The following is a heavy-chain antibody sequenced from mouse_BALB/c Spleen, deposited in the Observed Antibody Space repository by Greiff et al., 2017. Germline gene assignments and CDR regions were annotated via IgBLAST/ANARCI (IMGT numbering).Heavy chain of an antibody. V-gene: IGHV1-4*02. CDR3: ARRARATGAMDY. CDR2: INPSSGYT. CDR1: GYTFTSYT. J-gene: IGHJ4*01. Sequence: QVQLKQSAAELARPGASVKMSCKASGYTFTSYTMHWVKQRPGQGLEWIGYINPSSGYTEYNQKFKDKTTLTADKSSSTAYMQLSSLTSEDSAVYYCARRARATGAMDYWGQGTSVTVSS. D-gene: IGHD3-1*01.